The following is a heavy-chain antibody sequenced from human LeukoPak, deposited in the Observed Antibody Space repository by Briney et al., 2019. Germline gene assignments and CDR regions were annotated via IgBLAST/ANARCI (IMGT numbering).Heavy chain of an antibody. CDR2: IKSKTDGGTT. D-gene: IGHD4-17*01. V-gene: IGHV3-15*01. CDR1: GFTFSNAW. CDR3: AAVSVDYGDSSFDF. Sequence: KSGGSLRLSCAASGFTFSNAWMSWVRQAPGKGLEWVGRIKSKTDGGTTDYAEPVEGRFTISRDDSKKTLYLQMNSLKTEDTALYYCAAVSVDYGDSSFDFWGQGTLVTVSS. J-gene: IGHJ4*02.